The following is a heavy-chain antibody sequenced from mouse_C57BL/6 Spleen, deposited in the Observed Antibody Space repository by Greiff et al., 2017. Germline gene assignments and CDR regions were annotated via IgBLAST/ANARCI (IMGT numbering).Heavy chain of an antibody. CDR1: GYTFTSYW. Sequence: VQLQQPGAELVRPGSSVKLSCTASGYTFTSYWMHWVKQTPIQGLEWIGYIYPSDSETHYNQKFQDKATLTVDKSSSTAYMQLSILTSESSAVYYGTRRANWFDYGGQGTTLTVSS. CDR2: IYPSDSET. CDR3: TRRANWFDY. D-gene: IGHD4-1*01. V-gene: IGHV1-52*01. J-gene: IGHJ2*01.